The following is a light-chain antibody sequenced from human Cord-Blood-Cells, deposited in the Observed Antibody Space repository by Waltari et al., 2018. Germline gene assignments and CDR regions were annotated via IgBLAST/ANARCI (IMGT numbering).Light chain of an antibody. CDR2: DVS. Sequence: QSALTQLRSVSGSPGQSVTISCPGTSSDVGGYNYGSWYQPHPGKAPKLMIYDVSKRPSGVPDRFSGSKSGNTASLTISGLQAEDEADYYCCSYAGSWVFGGGTKLTVL. V-gene: IGLV2-11*01. CDR3: CSYAGSWV. CDR1: SSDVGGYNY. J-gene: IGLJ3*02.